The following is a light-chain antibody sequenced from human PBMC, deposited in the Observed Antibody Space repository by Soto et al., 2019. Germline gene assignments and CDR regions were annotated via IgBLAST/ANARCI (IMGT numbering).Light chain of an antibody. CDR1: QSVRDNF. V-gene: IGKV3-20*01. CDR2: GAS. CDR3: QQYGYSPICT. J-gene: IGKJ3*01. Sequence: EIVLTQSPVTLSLSPGERVTLSCRASQSVRDNFLAWYQQKAGQAPRLIIYGASNRATGIPDRFSGRGSGTDFTLTISRLEPEDFATYYCQQYGYSPICTFGPGTKVDIK.